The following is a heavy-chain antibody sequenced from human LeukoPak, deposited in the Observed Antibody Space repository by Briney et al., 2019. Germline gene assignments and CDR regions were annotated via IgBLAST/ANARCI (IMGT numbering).Heavy chain of an antibody. CDR2: INDSGGST. Sequence: GGSLRLSCTASGFTFSEYAMNWVRQAPGKGLQWVSVINDSGGSTYYADSVKGRFTISRDNSKNTLYLQMNSLRAEDTAVYYCARTAAAVDAFDIWGQGTMVTVSS. D-gene: IGHD6-13*01. J-gene: IGHJ3*02. CDR3: ARTAAAVDAFDI. CDR1: GFTFSEYA. V-gene: IGHV3-23*01.